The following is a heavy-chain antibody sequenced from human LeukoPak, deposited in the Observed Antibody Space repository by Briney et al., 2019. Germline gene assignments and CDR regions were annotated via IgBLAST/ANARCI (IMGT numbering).Heavy chain of an antibody. J-gene: IGHJ6*02. CDR3: ARQFCSGGSCYSDYYYGMDV. CDR1: GGSISSSSYY. D-gene: IGHD2-15*01. CDR2: FYYSGST. V-gene: IGHV4-39*01. Sequence: SETLSLTCTVSGGSISSSSYYWGWNRQPPGKGLEWIESFYYSGSTYYNPSLKSRVTISVDTSKNQFSLKLSSVTAADTAVYYCARQFCSGGSCYSDYYYGMDVWGQGTTVTVSS.